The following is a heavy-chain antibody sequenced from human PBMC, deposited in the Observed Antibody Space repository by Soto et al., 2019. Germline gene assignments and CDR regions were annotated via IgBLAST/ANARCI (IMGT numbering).Heavy chain of an antibody. V-gene: IGHV1-46*03. CDR3: ARDIQQIWLRFFFGAFDI. CDR2: INPSGGST. Sequence: ASVKVSCKASGYTFTSYYMHWVRQAPGQGLEWMGIINPSGGSTSYAQKFQGRVTMTRDTSTSTVYMELSSLRSEDTAVYYCARDIQQIWLRFFFGAFDIWGQGTMVTVSS. J-gene: IGHJ3*02. D-gene: IGHD5-12*01. CDR1: GYTFTSYY.